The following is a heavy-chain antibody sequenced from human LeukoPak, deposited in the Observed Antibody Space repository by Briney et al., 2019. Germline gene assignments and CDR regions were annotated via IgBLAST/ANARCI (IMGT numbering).Heavy chain of an antibody. D-gene: IGHD1-26*01. CDR1: GGSISSGGYY. Sequence: PSQTLSLTCTVSGGSISSGGYYWSWIRQPPGKGLEWIGYIYHSGSTYYNPSLKSRVTISVDRSKNQFSLKLSSVTAADTAVYYCARDLVGGTTFDPWGQGTLVTVSS. V-gene: IGHV4-30-2*01. J-gene: IGHJ5*02. CDR2: IYHSGST. CDR3: ARDLVGGTTFDP.